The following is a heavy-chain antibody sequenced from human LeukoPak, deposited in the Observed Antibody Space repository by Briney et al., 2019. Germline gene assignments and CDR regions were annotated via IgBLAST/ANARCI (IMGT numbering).Heavy chain of an antibody. J-gene: IGHJ6*02. Sequence: PGGSLRLSCAASGFTFDDYAMHWVRQAPGKGLEWVSGISWNSGSIGYADSVKGRFTISRDNAKNSLYLQMNSLRAEDTALYYCAKDIEDIVVVPAASHYYYYGMDVWGQGTTVTVSS. CDR2: ISWNSGSI. V-gene: IGHV3-9*01. D-gene: IGHD2-2*01. CDR3: AKDIEDIVVVPAASHYYYYGMDV. CDR1: GFTFDDYA.